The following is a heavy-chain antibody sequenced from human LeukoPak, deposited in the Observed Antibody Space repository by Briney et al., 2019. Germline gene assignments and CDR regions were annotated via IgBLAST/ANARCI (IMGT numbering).Heavy chain of an antibody. CDR3: ARNSNLRGYSYGNLDY. D-gene: IGHD5-18*01. Sequence: GASVKVSCKASGYTFTSYGITWVRQAPGQGLEWMGWISAYNGDTNYAQKLQGRVTMTTDTSTSTAYMELRSLRSDDTAVYYCARNSNLRGYSYGNLDYWGQGTLVTVSS. CDR2: ISAYNGDT. CDR1: GYTFTSYG. V-gene: IGHV1-18*01. J-gene: IGHJ4*02.